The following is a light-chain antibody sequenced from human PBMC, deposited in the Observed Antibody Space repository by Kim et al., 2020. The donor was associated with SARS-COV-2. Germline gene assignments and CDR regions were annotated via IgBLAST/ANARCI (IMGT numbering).Light chain of an antibody. CDR1: SGNSSYD. V-gene: IGLV4-69*01. J-gene: IGLJ2*01. Sequence: ASVKLACTLSSGNSSYDIAGHQQQPEKGRRYLMKLNSDGSHSKGDGIPDRFSGSSSGAERYLASSSLQSEDEADYYCQTWGTGIGGFGGGTQLTVL. CDR3: QTWGTGIGG. CDR2: LNSDGSH.